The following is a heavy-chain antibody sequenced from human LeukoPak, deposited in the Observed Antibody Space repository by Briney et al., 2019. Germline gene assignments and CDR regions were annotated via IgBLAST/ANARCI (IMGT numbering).Heavy chain of an antibody. D-gene: IGHD1-26*01. V-gene: IGHV3-30*03. CDR2: ISYDGSNK. CDR1: GFTFSSYG. J-gene: IGHJ4*02. CDR3: ARDPLGIVGAHGDY. Sequence: GGSLRLSCAASGFTFSSYGMHWVRQAPGKGLEWVAVISYDGSNKYYADSVKGRFTISRDNSKNTLYLQMNSLRAEDTAVYYCARDPLGIVGAHGDYWGQGTLVTVSS.